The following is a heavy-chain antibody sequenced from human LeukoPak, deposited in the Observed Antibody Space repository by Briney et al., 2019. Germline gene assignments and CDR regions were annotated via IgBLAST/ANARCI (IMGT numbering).Heavy chain of an antibody. CDR2: ISGSGST. CDR1: GFTFSSYA. J-gene: IGHJ4*02. Sequence: QPGGSLRLSCAASGFTFSSYAMSWVRQAPGKGLEWVSAISGSGSTYYADSVKGRFTISRDNSRNTLYLQMNSLRAEDTAVYYCAKAPANSRSGYYCFDYWGQGTLVTVSS. V-gene: IGHV3-23*01. CDR3: AKAPANSRSGYYCFDY. D-gene: IGHD3-22*01.